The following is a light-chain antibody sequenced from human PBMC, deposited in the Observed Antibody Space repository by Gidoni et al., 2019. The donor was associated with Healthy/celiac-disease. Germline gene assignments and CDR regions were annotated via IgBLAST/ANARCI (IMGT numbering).Light chain of an antibody. CDR3: QQYGSSPRYT. CDR1: PSVSSSY. CDR2: GAS. J-gene: IGKJ2*01. V-gene: IGKV3-20*01. Sequence: EIGLTQSPGTLSLSPGERATLSCRASPSVSSSYLAWYQQKPGKAPRLLISGASSRATCIPDRFSGSGSGTDFTLTISRLEPEDFAVYYCQQYGSSPRYTFGQGTKLEIK.